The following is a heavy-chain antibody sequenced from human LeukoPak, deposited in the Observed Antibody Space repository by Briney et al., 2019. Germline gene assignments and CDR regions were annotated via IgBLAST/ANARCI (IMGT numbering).Heavy chain of an antibody. CDR3: ARENEGSGWYYFDY. CDR2: INPSAGST. D-gene: IGHD6-19*01. Sequence: ASVKVSCKASGYTFTSYQMHWVRQAPEHGLEWMGIINPSAGSTSYAQKFQGRVTMTRDTSTSTGYMELSSLRSEDTPVYYCARENEGSGWYYFDYWGQGTLVSVSS. CDR1: GYTFTSYQ. J-gene: IGHJ4*02. V-gene: IGHV1-46*01.